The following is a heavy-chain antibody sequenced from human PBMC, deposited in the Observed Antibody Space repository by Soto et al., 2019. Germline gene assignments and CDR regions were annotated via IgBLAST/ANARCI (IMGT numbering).Heavy chain of an antibody. CDR1: GFTFSSYG. CDR3: AKGGYSDGSGYFDY. V-gene: IGHV3-30*18. J-gene: IGHJ4*02. Sequence: GGSLGLSCAASGFTFSSYGMHWVRQAPGKGLEWVAVISYDGSNKYYADSVKGRFTISRDNSKNTLYLQMNSLRAEDTAVYYCAKGGYSDGSGYFDYWGQGTLVTVSS. D-gene: IGHD5-18*01. CDR2: ISYDGSNK.